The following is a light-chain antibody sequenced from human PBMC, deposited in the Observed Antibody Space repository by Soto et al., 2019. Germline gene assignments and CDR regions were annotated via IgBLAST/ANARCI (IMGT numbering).Light chain of an antibody. CDR3: QQYNSYSRT. V-gene: IGKV1-5*03. Sequence: DIPMTQSPSPVSASVGDRITITCRASQDITKFLAWYQQKPGKAPKLLIYKASTLKSGVPSRFSGSGSGTEFTLTISSVQPDDIATYSCQQYNSYSRTFGQGTKLEI. J-gene: IGKJ1*01. CDR1: QDITKF. CDR2: KAS.